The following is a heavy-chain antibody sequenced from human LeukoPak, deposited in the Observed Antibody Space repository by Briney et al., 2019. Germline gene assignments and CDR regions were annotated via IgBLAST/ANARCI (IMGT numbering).Heavy chain of an antibody. CDR1: GGAFSSYA. J-gene: IGHJ4*02. Sequence: GASVKVSCKASGGAFSSYAIRWVRQAPGQGLEWMGRIIPIFGTANYAQKFQGRVTITTDESTSTAYMELSTLRSEDTAVYYCAAYSSSSFVDYWGQGTLVTVSS. D-gene: IGHD6-6*01. CDR2: IIPIFGTA. CDR3: AAYSSSSFVDY. V-gene: IGHV1-69*05.